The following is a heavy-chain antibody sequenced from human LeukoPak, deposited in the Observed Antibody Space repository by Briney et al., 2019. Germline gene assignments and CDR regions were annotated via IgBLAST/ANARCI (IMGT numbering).Heavy chain of an antibody. V-gene: IGHV4-61*02. CDR1: GGSISSGSYY. CDR3: ARVSVVTADFDY. CDR2: IYTSGST. D-gene: IGHD4-23*01. J-gene: IGHJ4*02. Sequence: SETLSLTCTVSGGSISSGSYYWSWIRQPAGKGLEWIGRIYTSGSTNYNPSLKSRVTISVDTSKNQFSLKLSSVTAADTAVYYCARVSVVTADFDYWGQGTLVTVSS.